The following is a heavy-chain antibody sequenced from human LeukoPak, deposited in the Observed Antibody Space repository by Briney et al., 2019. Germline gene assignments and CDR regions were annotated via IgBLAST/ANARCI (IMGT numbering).Heavy chain of an antibody. CDR1: GFTFSIYG. J-gene: IGHJ4*02. CDR3: ARERGYYDFHY. D-gene: IGHD3-3*01. Sequence: GGSLRLSCAASGFTFSIYGMHWVRQAPGKGLEWVAVVSYDGTNKFYADSVKGRFTISRDNAKNSLYLQMNSLRAEDTAVYYCARERGYYDFHYWGQGTLVTVSS. V-gene: IGHV3-30*03. CDR2: VSYDGTNK.